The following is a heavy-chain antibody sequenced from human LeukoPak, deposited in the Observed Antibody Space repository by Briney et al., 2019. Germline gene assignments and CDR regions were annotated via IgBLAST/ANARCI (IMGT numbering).Heavy chain of an antibody. Sequence: ASVKVSCKASGYTFTGYYMHWVRQAPGQGLEWMGWINPNSGGTNYAQKFQGRVTMTRDTSISTAYMELSRLRSDDTAVYYCARVGGSGSYIGYYYYMDVWGKGTTVTISS. CDR3: ARVGGSGSYIGYYYYMDV. CDR2: INPNSGGT. CDR1: GYTFTGYY. J-gene: IGHJ6*03. D-gene: IGHD3-10*01. V-gene: IGHV1-2*02.